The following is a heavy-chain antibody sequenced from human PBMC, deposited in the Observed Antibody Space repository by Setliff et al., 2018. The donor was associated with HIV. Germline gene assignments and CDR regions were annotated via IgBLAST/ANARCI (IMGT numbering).Heavy chain of an antibody. J-gene: IGHJ4*02. CDR2: IIPVFRTA. D-gene: IGHD5-12*01. Sequence: SVKVSCKASGYTFTDYGINWVRQAPGQGLEWMGGIIPVFRTANYAQKFQGRVTITADESTSTAYMELSSLRSEDTAVYYCARGATITYYFDYWGQGTLVTVSS. CDR3: ARGATITYYFDY. V-gene: IGHV1-69*13. CDR1: GYTFTDYG.